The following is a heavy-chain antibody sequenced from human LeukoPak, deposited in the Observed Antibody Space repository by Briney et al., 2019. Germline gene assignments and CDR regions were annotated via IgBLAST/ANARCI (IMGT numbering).Heavy chain of an antibody. CDR2: INSDGSSS. J-gene: IGHJ4*02. Sequence: GGSLRLSCAASGFTFSSYWMHWVRQAPGKGLVWVSRINSDGSSSSYADSVKGRFTISRDNTKNTLYLQMNSLRAEDTAVYYCARGETQWLGESFDYWGQGTLVTVSS. CDR3: ARGETQWLGESFDY. CDR1: GFTFSSYW. V-gene: IGHV3-74*01. D-gene: IGHD3-10*01.